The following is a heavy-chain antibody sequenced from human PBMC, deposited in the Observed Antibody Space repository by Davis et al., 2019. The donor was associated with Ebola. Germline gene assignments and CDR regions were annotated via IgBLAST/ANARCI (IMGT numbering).Heavy chain of an antibody. V-gene: IGHV4-30-2*01. CDR3: ARAAKTGYYYYYMDV. Sequence: SQTLSLTCAVSGGSISSGGYSWSWIRQPPGKGLEWIGYIYHSGSTYYNPSLKSRVTISVDRSKNQFSLKLSSVTAADTAVYYCARAAKTGYYYYYMDVWGKGTTVTVSS. CDR2: IYHSGST. J-gene: IGHJ6*03. CDR1: GGSISSGGYS.